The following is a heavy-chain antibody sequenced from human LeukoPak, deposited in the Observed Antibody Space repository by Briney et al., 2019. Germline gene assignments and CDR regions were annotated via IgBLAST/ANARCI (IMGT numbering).Heavy chain of an antibody. D-gene: IGHD1-26*01. Sequence: ASVKVSCKASGYTFTSYDINWVRQATGQGLEWMGWMNPNSGNTGYAQKFQGRVTMTRNTSISTAYMELSSLRSEDTAVYYCATSRQVWWLQPFDYWGQGTLVTVSS. CDR2: MNPNSGNT. CDR1: GYTFTSYD. V-gene: IGHV1-8*01. CDR3: ATSRQVWWLQPFDY. J-gene: IGHJ4*02.